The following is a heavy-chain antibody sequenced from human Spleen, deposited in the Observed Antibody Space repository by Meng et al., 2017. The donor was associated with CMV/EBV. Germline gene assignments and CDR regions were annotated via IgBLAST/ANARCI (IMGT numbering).Heavy chain of an antibody. CDR3: ARGDGFYGLGY. J-gene: IGHJ4*02. D-gene: IGHD3-3*01. V-gene: IGHV4-34*01. CDR1: GGSFSGYY. Sequence: SETLSLTCAVYGGSFSGYYWSWIRQPPGKGLEWIGEINHSGSTNYNPSLKSRVTISVDTSKNQFSLKLSSVTAADTAVYYCARGDGFYGLGYWGQGTLVTVSS. CDR2: INHSGST.